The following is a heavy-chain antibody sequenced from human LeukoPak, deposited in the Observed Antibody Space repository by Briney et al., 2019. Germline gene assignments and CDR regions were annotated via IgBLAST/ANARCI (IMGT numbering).Heavy chain of an antibody. Sequence: GGSLRLSCAGSGFTFSSHWMTWVRQTPGKGLEWVASIKLDGSEKNYVDSVKGRFTISRDNAKNSLYVEMNNLRGEDTAVYYCARDNFDWRPLDCWGQGTLVTVSS. D-gene: IGHD3-9*01. J-gene: IGHJ4*02. CDR2: IKLDGSEK. V-gene: IGHV3-7*03. CDR3: ARDNFDWRPLDC. CDR1: GFTFSSHW.